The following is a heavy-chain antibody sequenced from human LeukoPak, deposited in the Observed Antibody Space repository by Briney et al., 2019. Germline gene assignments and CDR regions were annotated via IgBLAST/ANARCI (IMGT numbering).Heavy chain of an antibody. D-gene: IGHD3-9*01. J-gene: IGHJ5*02. CDR3: AREVYYDILTGYYNVYWFDP. CDR2: INHSGST. V-gene: IGHV4-34*01. Sequence: ASETLSLTCAVYGGSFSGYYWSWIRQPPGKGLEWIGEINHSGSTNYNPSLKSRVTISVDKSKNQFSLKLSSVTAADTAVYYCAREVYYDILTGYYNVYWFDPWGQGTLVTVSS. CDR1: GGSFSGYY.